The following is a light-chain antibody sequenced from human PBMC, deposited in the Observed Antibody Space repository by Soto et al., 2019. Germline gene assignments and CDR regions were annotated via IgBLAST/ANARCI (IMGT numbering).Light chain of an antibody. CDR1: SSNIESNT. Sequence: QSVLTQPPSASWTPGQRVTISCSGSSSNIESNTVTWYQQLPGTAPKLVIYSNYDRPSGVPDRFSGSTSGTSASLVIRGLQSEDEPDYYCAAWDDILNGYVFGGGTKVTVL. CDR2: SNY. J-gene: IGLJ1*01. CDR3: AAWDDILNGYV. V-gene: IGLV1-44*01.